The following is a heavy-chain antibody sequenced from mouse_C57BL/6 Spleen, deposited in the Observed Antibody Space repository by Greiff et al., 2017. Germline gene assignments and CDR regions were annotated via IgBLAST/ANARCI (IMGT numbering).Heavy chain of an antibody. Sequence: SGPELVQPGASVKISCKASGYSFTDYNMNWVKQSNGQSLDWIGVINPNYGTTSYNQKFQGKATLTVDQSSSTAYMQLNSLTSEVTAVSYCAGGNYGFTYWGQGTLATVSA. CDR1: GYSFTDYN. CDR3: AGGNYGFTY. CDR2: INPNYGTT. V-gene: IGHV1-39*01. D-gene: IGHD2-1*01. J-gene: IGHJ3*01.